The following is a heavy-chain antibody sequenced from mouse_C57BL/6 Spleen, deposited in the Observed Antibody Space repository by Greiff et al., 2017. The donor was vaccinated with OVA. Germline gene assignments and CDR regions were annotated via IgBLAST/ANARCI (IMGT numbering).Heavy chain of an antibody. CDR3: ARFDGNYVDYFDY. D-gene: IGHD2-1*01. CDR1: GYTFTSYW. CDR2: IDPSDSYT. V-gene: IGHV1-69*01. Sequence: QVQLQQPGAELVMPGASVKLSCKASGYTFTSYWMHWVKQRPGQGLEWIGEIDPSDSYTNYNQKFKGKSTLTVDKSSSTAYMQLSSLTSEDSAVYYCARFDGNYVDYFDYWGQGTTLTVSS. J-gene: IGHJ2*01.